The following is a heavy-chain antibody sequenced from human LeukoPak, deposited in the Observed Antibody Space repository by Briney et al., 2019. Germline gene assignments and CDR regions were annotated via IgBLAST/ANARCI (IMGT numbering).Heavy chain of an antibody. CDR2: IYYSGST. J-gene: IGHJ4*02. V-gene: IGHV4-39*01. CDR3: TRRGYSSGWYYFDY. D-gene: IGHD6-19*01. Sequence: PSETLSLTCTVSGGSISGSSYYWGWIRQPPGKGLEWIGSIYYSGSTYYKPSLKSRITIYVETSKNQFSLRLSSVTAAETAVYYCTRRGYSSGWYYFDYWGQGTLVTVSS. CDR1: GGSISGSSYY.